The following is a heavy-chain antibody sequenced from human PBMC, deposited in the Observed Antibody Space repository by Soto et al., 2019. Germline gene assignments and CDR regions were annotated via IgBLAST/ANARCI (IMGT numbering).Heavy chain of an antibody. CDR2: ISAYNGNT. D-gene: IGHD4-4*01. J-gene: IGHJ6*03. Sequence: GPVKVSCKASGYTFTSYGISWVRQAPGQGLEWMGWISAYNGNTNYAQKLQGRVTMTTDTSTSTAYMELRSLRSDDTAVYYCASAVTTYYYYYMDVWGKGTTVTVSS. V-gene: IGHV1-18*01. CDR1: GYTFTSYG. CDR3: ASAVTTYYYYYMDV.